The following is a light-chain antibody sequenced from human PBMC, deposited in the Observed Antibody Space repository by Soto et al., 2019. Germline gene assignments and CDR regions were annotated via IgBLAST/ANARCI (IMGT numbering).Light chain of an antibody. J-gene: IGKJ1*01. Sequence: DIPMTQSPSTLSASVGDRVTITCRASQSIGGWLAWYQQKPGRAPKLLIYRASSLESGVPSRFSGSGSGTEFTLTSSSLQPEDFATYHCQQYNSGWTFGQGTKV. CDR3: QQYNSGWT. V-gene: IGKV1-5*03. CDR2: RAS. CDR1: QSIGGW.